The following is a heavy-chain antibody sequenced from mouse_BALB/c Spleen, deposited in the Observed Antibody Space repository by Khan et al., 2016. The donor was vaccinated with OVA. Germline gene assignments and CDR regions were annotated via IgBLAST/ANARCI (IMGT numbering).Heavy chain of an antibody. J-gene: IGHJ2*01. CDR3: ATSYFYGYYFDY. Sequence: EVELVESGGGLVQPGGSRKLSCAASGFTFSSYGMHWVRQAPEKGLEWVAYISGDSNTIYYADTVKGRFTISRDNHKKTLFLKMTMLMSEDTARYYCATSYFYGYYFDYWGPGTTLTVSS. D-gene: IGHD1-1*01. V-gene: IGHV5-17*02. CDR1: GFTFSSYG. CDR2: ISGDSNTI.